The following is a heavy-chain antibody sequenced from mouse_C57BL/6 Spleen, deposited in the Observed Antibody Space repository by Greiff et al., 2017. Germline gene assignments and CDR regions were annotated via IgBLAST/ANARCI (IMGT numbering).Heavy chain of an antibody. J-gene: IGHJ1*03. Sequence: EVQLQQSGPGMVKPSQSLSLTCTVTGYSITSGYDGHWIRHFPGNKLEWMGYISYSGSTNYNPSLKSRISITHDTSKNHFFLKLNSVTTEDTATYYCARDYYGSSHWYFDVWGTGTTVTVSS. V-gene: IGHV3-1*01. CDR3: ARDYYGSSHWYFDV. D-gene: IGHD1-1*01. CDR2: ISYSGST. CDR1: GYSITSGYD.